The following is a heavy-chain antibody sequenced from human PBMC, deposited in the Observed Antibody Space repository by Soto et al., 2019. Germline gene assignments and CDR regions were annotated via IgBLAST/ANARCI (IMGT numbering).Heavy chain of an antibody. CDR2: INHSGRV. Sequence: SGTLALTCAVYGGSFSGHSWTWIRQSPGKGLEWIGDINHSGRVNYSPSLKSRVTISLDTSKNQFSLTLSAVTAADTAMYYCSTRAYDTNGYYRFDPWGQGTLVTV. CDR1: GGSFSGHS. D-gene: IGHD3-22*01. CDR3: STRAYDTNGYYRFDP. J-gene: IGHJ5*01. V-gene: IGHV4-34*01.